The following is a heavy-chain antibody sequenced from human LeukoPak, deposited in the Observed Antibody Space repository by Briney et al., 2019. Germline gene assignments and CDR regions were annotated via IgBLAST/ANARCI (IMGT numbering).Heavy chain of an antibody. Sequence: GGSLRLSCAASGFTFSSYAMHWVRQAPGKGLEWVAVISYDGSNKYYADSVKDRFTISRDNSKNALYLQMNSLRAEDTAVYYCARVTIFGVDPYYFDYWGQGTLVTVSS. D-gene: IGHD3-3*01. CDR3: ARVTIFGVDPYYFDY. CDR1: GFTFSSYA. V-gene: IGHV3-30-3*01. J-gene: IGHJ4*02. CDR2: ISYDGSNK.